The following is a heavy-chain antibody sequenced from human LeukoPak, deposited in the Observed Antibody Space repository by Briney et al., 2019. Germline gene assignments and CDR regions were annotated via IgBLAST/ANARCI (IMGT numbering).Heavy chain of an antibody. CDR3: ARWYYYDSSGYLY. D-gene: IGHD3-22*01. CDR2: IIPIFGTS. Sequence: GASVKVSCKASGGTFSRYAISWVRQAPGQGLEWMGGIIPIFGTSNYAQKFQGRVTITTDESTSTVYMELSSLRSEDTAVYYCARWYYYDSSGYLYWGQGTLVTVSS. J-gene: IGHJ4*02. CDR1: GGTFSRYA. V-gene: IGHV1-69*05.